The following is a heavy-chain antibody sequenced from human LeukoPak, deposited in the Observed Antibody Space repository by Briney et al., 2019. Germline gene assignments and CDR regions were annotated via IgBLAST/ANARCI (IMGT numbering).Heavy chain of an antibody. Sequence: GGSLRLSCGASGFSFISYGMHWVRQAPGKGLEWVGVISDDGRSKDYADSVKGRFTISRDNSKDTLYLQMDSLRAEDTAVYYCAKRPSDYGDYVSYFDHWGQGTLVTVSS. CDR3: AKRPSDYGDYVSYFDH. V-gene: IGHV3-30*18. CDR2: ISDDGRSK. J-gene: IGHJ4*02. CDR1: GFSFISYG. D-gene: IGHD4-17*01.